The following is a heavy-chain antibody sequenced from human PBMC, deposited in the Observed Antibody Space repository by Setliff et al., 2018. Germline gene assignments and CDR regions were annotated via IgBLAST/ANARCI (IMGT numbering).Heavy chain of an antibody. D-gene: IGHD2-15*01. Sequence: SETLSLTCTVSGDSIRNYHWSWFRQPPGSRLEWIGYIYTTGSTGYNPSLKSRVTMSVDTSKNQFSLKMRSVTAADAALYYCARKDGDMWGQGTMVTVSS. CDR3: ARKDGDM. CDR2: IYTTGST. CDR1: GDSIRNYH. J-gene: IGHJ3*02. V-gene: IGHV4-4*08.